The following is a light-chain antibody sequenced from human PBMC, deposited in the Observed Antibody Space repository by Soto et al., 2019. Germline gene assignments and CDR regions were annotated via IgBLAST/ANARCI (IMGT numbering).Light chain of an antibody. J-gene: IGLJ3*02. CDR2: VNSDGSH. Sequence: QTVVTQSPSASASLGASVKLTCTLSSGHSRFGIAWHQQQPDKGPQYLMKVNSDGSHTKGDGIPDRFSGSSSGAEYYLTISSLQSEDEADYYCQTWGTGIRVFGGGTKLTVL. V-gene: IGLV4-69*01. CDR3: QTWGTGIRV. CDR1: SGHSRFG.